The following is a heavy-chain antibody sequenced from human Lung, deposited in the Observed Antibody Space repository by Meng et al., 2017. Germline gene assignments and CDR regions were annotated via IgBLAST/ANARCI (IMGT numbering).Heavy chain of an antibody. Sequence: QWDARRLKPSETLSLSCAVYGWSCSGYYWSWILQPPGKGLEWIGEIIDSGSTNYNPSLKSRVTRSVDTSKNQFSLRVTSVTAADRAVYYCVRRTYSSGWYFDYWGQGTLVTGSS. CDR3: VRRTYSSGWYFDY. J-gene: IGHJ4*02. D-gene: IGHD6-19*01. V-gene: IGHV4-34*02. CDR2: IIDSGST. CDR1: GWSCSGYY.